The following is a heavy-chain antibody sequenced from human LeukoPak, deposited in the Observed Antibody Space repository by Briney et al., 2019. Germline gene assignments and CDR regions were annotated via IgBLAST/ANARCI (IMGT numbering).Heavy chain of an antibody. CDR2: ISGSGGNT. V-gene: IGHV3-23*01. Sequence: GGSLRLSCAASGFTFSSYSMTWVRLAPGKGLEWVSVISGSGGNTVYADSVKGRFTISRDNSKNTLYLQMNSLRAEDTAVYYCAKPSVSGTGRSWFDAWGQGTLVTVSS. J-gene: IGHJ5*02. CDR3: AKPSVSGTGRSWFDA. D-gene: IGHD6-19*01. CDR1: GFTFSSYS.